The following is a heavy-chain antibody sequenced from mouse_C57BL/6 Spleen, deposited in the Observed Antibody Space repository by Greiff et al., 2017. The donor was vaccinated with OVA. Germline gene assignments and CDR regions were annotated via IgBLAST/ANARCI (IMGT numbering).Heavy chain of an antibody. CDR3: ARHYGYDGGYAMDY. D-gene: IGHD2-2*01. CDR2: IWSDGST. J-gene: IGHJ4*01. Sequence: VQRVESGPGLVAPSQSLSITCTVSGFSLTSYGVHWVRQPPGKGLEWLVVIWSDGSTTYNSALKSRLSISKDNSKSQVFLKTNSLQTDDTAMYYCARHYGYDGGYAMDYWGQGTSVTVSS. CDR1: GFSLTSYG. V-gene: IGHV2-6-1*01.